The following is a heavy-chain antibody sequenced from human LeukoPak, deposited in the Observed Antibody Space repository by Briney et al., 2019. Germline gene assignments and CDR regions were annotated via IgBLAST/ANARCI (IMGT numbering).Heavy chain of an antibody. V-gene: IGHV3-9*01. CDR2: ISWNSGSI. CDR3: AGAPGFGEVLPDAWFDH. CDR1: GFTFDDYA. D-gene: IGHD3-10*01. Sequence: PGGSLRLSCAASGFTFDDYAMHWVRQAPGKGLEWVSGISWNSGSIGYADSVKGRFTISRDNAKNSLYLQMNSLRAEDTALYYFAGAPGFGEVLPDAWFDHWCQGTLVTVS. J-gene: IGHJ5*02.